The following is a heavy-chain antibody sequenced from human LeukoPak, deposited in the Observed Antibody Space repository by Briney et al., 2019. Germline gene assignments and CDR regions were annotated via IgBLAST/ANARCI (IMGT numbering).Heavy chain of an antibody. D-gene: IGHD6-13*01. CDR1: RFTFRTSA. V-gene: IGHV3-23*01. Sequence: PGGSLRLSCAASRFTFRTSAFSWVRQSPGRGLEWVSTVGTDSDTYYADSVKGRFSISRDNSKNTVYLQMTGLRADDTAVYYCAKKTPGIHPFDSWGQGTLVTVSP. J-gene: IGHJ4*02. CDR2: VGTDSDT. CDR3: AKKTPGIHPFDS.